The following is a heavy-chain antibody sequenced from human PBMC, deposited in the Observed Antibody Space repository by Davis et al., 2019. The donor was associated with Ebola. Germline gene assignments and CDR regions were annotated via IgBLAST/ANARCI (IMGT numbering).Heavy chain of an antibody. Sequence: GESLKISCAASGFTFSSYGMHWVRQAPGKGLEWVAVIWYDGSNKYYADSVKGRFTISRDNSKNTLYLQMNSLRAEDTAVYYCARPSMIAARPPFDYWGQGTLVTVSS. CDR3: ARPSMIAARPPFDY. J-gene: IGHJ4*02. V-gene: IGHV3-33*01. D-gene: IGHD6-6*01. CDR1: GFTFSSYG. CDR2: IWYDGSNK.